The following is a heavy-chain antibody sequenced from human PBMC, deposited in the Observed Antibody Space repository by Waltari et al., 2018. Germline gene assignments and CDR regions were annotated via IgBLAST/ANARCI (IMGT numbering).Heavy chain of an antibody. CDR2: IYHSGST. V-gene: IGHV4-38-2*01. D-gene: IGHD2-15*01. Sequence: QVQLQESGPGLVKPSETLSLTCAVSGYSISSGYYWGWIRQPPGKGLGWIGSIYHSGSTYYNPSLKSRVTISVDTSKNQFSLKLSSVTAADTAVYYCASHGGPGYCSGGSCYSSWFDPWGQGTLVTVSS. CDR1: GYSISSGYY. J-gene: IGHJ5*02. CDR3: ASHGGPGYCSGGSCYSSWFDP.